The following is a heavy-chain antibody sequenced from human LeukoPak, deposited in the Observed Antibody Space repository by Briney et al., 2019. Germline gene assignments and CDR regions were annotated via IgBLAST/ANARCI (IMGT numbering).Heavy chain of an antibody. Sequence: SETLSLTCAVYGGSFIGYYWSWIRQPPGKGLEWIGEINHSGSTNYNPSLKSRVTISVDTSKNQFSLKLSSVTAADTAVYYCAELELGYWGQGTLVTVSS. J-gene: IGHJ4*02. V-gene: IGHV4-34*01. CDR3: AELELGY. CDR1: GGSFIGYY. D-gene: IGHD1-7*01. CDR2: INHSGST.